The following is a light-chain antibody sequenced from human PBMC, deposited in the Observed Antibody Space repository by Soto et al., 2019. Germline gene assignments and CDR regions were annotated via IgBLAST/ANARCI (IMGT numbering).Light chain of an antibody. V-gene: IGKV3-20*01. Sequence: EIVLTQSPGTLSLSPGERAALSCRASQSISSSYLAWYQQRPGQAPRLLIYGASSRATGIPDRFSGSGSGTEVTLTSKTMEPEDFSVCYWQDYGTPLRFGQGTKV. J-gene: IGKJ1*01. CDR2: GAS. CDR3: QDYGTPLR. CDR1: QSISSSY.